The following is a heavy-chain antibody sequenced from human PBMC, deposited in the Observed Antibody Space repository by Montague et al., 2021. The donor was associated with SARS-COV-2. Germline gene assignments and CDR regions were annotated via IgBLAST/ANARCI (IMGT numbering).Heavy chain of an antibody. J-gene: IGHJ4*02. CDR3: ARGHLSVSMIVVVFTSASYYFDY. V-gene: IGHV4-34*01. CDR2: IKQSGST. CDR1: GGSFGDDH. D-gene: IGHD3-22*01. Sequence: SETLSLTCAVYGGSFGDDHWSWIRQPPGKGLEWIGVIKQSGSTNYNPSLNSRVTITVDTFKNQFSLKLTSVTAADTAVYFCARGHLSVSMIVVVFTSASYYFDYWGRGAQVTVSS.